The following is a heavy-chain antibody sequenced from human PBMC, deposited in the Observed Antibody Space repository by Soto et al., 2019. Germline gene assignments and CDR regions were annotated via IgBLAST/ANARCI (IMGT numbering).Heavy chain of an antibody. D-gene: IGHD5-18*01. CDR2: ISSSSSTI. Sequence: GGSLRLSSAASGFTFSSYRMNWVRQAPGKGLEWVSYISSSSSTIYYADSVKGRFTISRDNAKNSLYLQMNSLRDEDTAVYYCARDPGGYSYADAFDIWGQGTMVTVSS. V-gene: IGHV3-48*02. CDR1: GFTFSSYR. CDR3: ARDPGGYSYADAFDI. J-gene: IGHJ3*02.